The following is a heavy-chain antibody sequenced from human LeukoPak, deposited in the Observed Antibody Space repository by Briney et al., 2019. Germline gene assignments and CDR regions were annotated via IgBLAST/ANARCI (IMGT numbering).Heavy chain of an antibody. CDR3: ARDLYGSASVSAFDI. D-gene: IGHD2-8*01. Sequence: ASVKVSCTASGYMFTSYGITWVRQAPGQGLEWMGWISAYKGNTNAIQKLQGRVTLTTDTSTSTAYMELRSLRSDDTAVYYCARDLYGSASVSAFDIWGQGTMVTVSS. CDR2: ISAYKGNT. CDR1: GYMFTSYG. J-gene: IGHJ3*02. V-gene: IGHV1-18*01.